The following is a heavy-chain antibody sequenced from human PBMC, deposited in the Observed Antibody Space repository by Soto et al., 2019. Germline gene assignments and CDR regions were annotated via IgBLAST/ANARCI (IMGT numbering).Heavy chain of an antibody. V-gene: IGHV4-30-4*01. CDR3: ARADDFSGRFGY. CDR1: GGYSISRDFC. CDR2: IYYSGST. Sequence: SLTCTVAGGYSISRDFCWSRIRQPPGKGLELIGNIYYSGSTYYNPSLRSRAIMSVDTSQNQFSLKLSSLTAADTAVYFCARADDFSGRFGYWGQGALGSVS. J-gene: IGHJ4*02. D-gene: IGHD4-4*01.